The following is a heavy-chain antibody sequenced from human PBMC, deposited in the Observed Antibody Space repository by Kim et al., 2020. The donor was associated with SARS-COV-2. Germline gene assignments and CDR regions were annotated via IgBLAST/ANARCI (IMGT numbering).Heavy chain of an antibody. J-gene: IGHJ4*02. V-gene: IGHV3-9*01. CDR3: AKDIRPGSSWC. D-gene: IGHD6-13*01. CDR2: I. Sequence: IGYADSVKGRFTISRDNAKNSLYLQMNSLRAEDTALYYCAKDIRPGSSWCWGQGTLVTVSS.